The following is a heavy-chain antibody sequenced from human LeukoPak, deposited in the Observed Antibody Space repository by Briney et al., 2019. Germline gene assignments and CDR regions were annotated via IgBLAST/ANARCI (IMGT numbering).Heavy chain of an antibody. Sequence: GGSLRLSCAASGLTVSRNHMSWVRQAPGKGREWVSVIYSGGETYYAESVKGRFTISRDNSKNTLYLQMNSLRDEDTAVYYCARDQCTSASCYSNWGQGTLVTVSS. D-gene: IGHD2-2*02. CDR3: ARDQCTSASCYSN. V-gene: IGHV3-66*02. CDR1: GLTVSRNH. J-gene: IGHJ1*01. CDR2: IYSGGET.